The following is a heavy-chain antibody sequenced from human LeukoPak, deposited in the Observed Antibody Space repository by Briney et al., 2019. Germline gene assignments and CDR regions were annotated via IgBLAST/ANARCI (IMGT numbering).Heavy chain of an antibody. D-gene: IGHD3-9*01. J-gene: IGHJ4*02. CDR1: GFTFSSYD. V-gene: IGHV3-13*01. CDR3: AREARGRSDWSMPEY. Sequence: GGSLRLSCAASGFTFSSYDFHWLRQVTGKGLEWVSAIGVGGDTYYAGSVKGRFTISRDNAKNSLYLEMNSLRAGDTAVYYCAREARGRSDWSMPEYWGQGALVTVSS. CDR2: IGVGGDT.